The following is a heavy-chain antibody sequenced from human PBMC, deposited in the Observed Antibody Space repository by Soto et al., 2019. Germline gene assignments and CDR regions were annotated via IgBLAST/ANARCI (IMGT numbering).Heavy chain of an antibody. Sequence: QVQLQQWGAGLLKPSETLSLTCAVYGGSFSGYYWSWIRQPPGKGLEWIGEINHSGSTNYNPSLKSRVTISVDTSKNQFSLKLSSVTAADTAVYYYARGFSTVTTYLDYWGQGTLVTVSS. CDR2: INHSGST. CDR1: GGSFSGYY. D-gene: IGHD4-17*01. J-gene: IGHJ4*02. V-gene: IGHV4-34*01. CDR3: ARGFSTVTTYLDY.